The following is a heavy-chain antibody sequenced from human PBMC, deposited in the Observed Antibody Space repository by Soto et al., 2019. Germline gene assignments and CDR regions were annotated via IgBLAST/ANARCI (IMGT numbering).Heavy chain of an antibody. CDR2: IYYSGST. J-gene: IGHJ5*02. CDR3: ARHDYGGNSARNWFDP. V-gene: IGHV4-39*01. CDR1: GGSISSSSYY. Sequence: RSETLSLTCTVSGGSISSSSYYWGWIRQPPGKGLEWIGSIYYSGSTYYNPSLKSRVTISVDTSKNQFSLKLSSVTAADTAVYYCARHDYGGNSARNWFDPWGQGTLVTGS. D-gene: IGHD4-17*01.